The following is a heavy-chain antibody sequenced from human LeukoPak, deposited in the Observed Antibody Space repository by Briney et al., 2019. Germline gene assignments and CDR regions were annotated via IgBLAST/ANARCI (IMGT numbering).Heavy chain of an antibody. CDR1: GFTFDDYA. CDR2: ISWNSGSI. J-gene: IGHJ4*02. V-gene: IGHV3-9*01. CDR3: TTEVTMVRGVIMNSGDY. D-gene: IGHD3-10*01. Sequence: GGSLRLSCAASGFTFDDYAMHWVRQAPGKGLEWVSGISWNSGSIGYADSVKGRFTISRDNAKNSLYLQMNSLRAEDTALYYCTTEVTMVRGVIMNSGDYWGQGTLVTVSS.